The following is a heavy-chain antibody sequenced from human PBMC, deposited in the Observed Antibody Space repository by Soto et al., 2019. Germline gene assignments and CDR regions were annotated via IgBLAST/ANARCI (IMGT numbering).Heavy chain of an antibody. CDR2: IGTRGDI. J-gene: IGHJ6*02. CDR1: GFAFSTFS. V-gene: IGHV3-21*01. D-gene: IGHD2-21*02. CDR3: AREETAWPLAYGLDV. Sequence: GSLRLSCAASGFAFSTFSMHWVRQAPGKGLEWVSSIGTRGDIYYADSVKGRFTISGDNAKNSLSLQMNSLRAEDTGVYYCAREETAWPLAYGLDVWGQGTTVTVSS.